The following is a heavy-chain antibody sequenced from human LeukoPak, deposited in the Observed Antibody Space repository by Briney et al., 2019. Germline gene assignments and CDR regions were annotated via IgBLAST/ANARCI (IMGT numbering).Heavy chain of an antibody. CDR3: ARGQSTKYSSSWSDDAFDI. D-gene: IGHD6-13*01. CDR2: ISAYNGNT. V-gene: IGHV1-18*01. CDR1: GYTFTSYG. J-gene: IGHJ3*02. Sequence: GASVKVSCKASGYTFTSYGISWVRQAPGQGLEWMGWISAYNGNTNYAQKLQGRVTMTTDTSTSTAYMELRSLRSDGTAVYYCARGQSTKYSSSWSDDAFDIWGQGTMVTVSS.